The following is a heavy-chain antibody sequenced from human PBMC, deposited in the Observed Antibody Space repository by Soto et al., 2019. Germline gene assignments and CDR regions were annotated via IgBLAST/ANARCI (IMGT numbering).Heavy chain of an antibody. CDR2: ISSSSSTI. J-gene: IGHJ4*02. V-gene: IGHV3-48*01. Sequence: PGGSLRLSCAASGFSFRIHSMNWVRQAPGKGLEWVSYISSSSSTIYYAGSVKGRFTISRDNAKNSLYLQMNSLRAEDTALYYCARDVAGDLDYWGQGTLVTVSS. CDR3: ARDVAGDLDY. CDR1: GFSFRIHS.